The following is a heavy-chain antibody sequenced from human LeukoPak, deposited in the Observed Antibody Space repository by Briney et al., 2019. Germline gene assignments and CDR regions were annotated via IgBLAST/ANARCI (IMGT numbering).Heavy chain of an antibody. CDR3: ARQGSGYINY. V-gene: IGHV5-51*01. J-gene: IGHJ4*02. Sequence: GESLKISCKGSGYSFTTSWIGWVRQMPGKGLEWVGIIYPADSDTRYSPSFQGQVTISADKSITTAYLQWSSLKASDTAMYYCARQGSGYINYWGQGTLVTVSS. D-gene: IGHD6-19*01. CDR2: IYPADSDT. CDR1: GYSFTTSW.